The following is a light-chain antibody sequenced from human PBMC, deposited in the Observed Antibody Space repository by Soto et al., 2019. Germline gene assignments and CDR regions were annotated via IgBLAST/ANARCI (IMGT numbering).Light chain of an antibody. J-gene: IGLJ1*01. V-gene: IGLV2-14*03. CDR1: SSDVAGSNF. CDR3: VSFTSSTTYV. Sequence: QSALTQPASVSASPGQSITISCTGTSSDVAGSNFVSWYQQHPVKTPKLLIYYVATRPSWVSNRFSCSKSGSKASLIISSLQTEDEDDYYCVSFTSSTTYVFGSGTKLTVL. CDR2: YVA.